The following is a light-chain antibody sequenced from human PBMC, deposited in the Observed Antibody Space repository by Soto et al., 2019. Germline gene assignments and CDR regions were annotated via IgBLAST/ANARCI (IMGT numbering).Light chain of an antibody. V-gene: IGKV3-11*01. CDR2: DAT. CDR3: QQRSNWLGT. Sequence: EIVLTQSPVTLSLSPGERATLSCSASQRVSSYLAWYQQKPGQAPRLLIYDATDRATGIPARFSGSGSGTDFTLTISSLEPEDFAVYYCQQRSNWLGTFGQGTKLEIK. CDR1: QRVSSY. J-gene: IGKJ2*01.